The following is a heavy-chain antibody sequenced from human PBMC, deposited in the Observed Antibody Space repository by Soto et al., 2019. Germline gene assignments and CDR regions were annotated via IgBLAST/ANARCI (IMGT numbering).Heavy chain of an antibody. CDR1: GGSISSYY. V-gene: IGHV4-59*01. J-gene: IGHJ3*02. Sequence: PSETLSLTCTVSGGSISSYYWSWIRQPPGKGLEWIGYIYYSGSTNYNPSLKSRVTISVDTSKNQFSLKLSSVTAADTAVYYCGRKNMVDAFDIWGQGTMVTVS. D-gene: IGHD3-10*01. CDR3: GRKNMVDAFDI. CDR2: IYYSGST.